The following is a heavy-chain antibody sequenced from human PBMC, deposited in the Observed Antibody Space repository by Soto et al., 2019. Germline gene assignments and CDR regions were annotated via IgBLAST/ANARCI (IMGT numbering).Heavy chain of an antibody. J-gene: IGHJ4*02. D-gene: IGHD3-22*01. CDR3: TRYYDSSGAL. CDR1: GFTVRIYA. V-gene: IGHV3-30-3*01. Sequence: PGGSMGPSCASSGFTVRIYAMHAVRQAPGKGLEWVAVISYDGSNKYYADSVKDRFTISRDNSKNTLYLQMNRLKTEDTAVYYCTRYYDSSGALWGQGTLVTVCS. CDR2: ISYDGSNK.